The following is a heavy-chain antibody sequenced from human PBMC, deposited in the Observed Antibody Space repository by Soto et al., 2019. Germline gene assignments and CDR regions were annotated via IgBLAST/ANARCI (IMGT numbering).Heavy chain of an antibody. D-gene: IGHD3-22*01. CDR2: ISGSGGGT. V-gene: IGHV3-23*01. J-gene: IGHJ4*02. Sequence: PGGSLRLSCAASGFTFSTYAMSWVRQAPGKGLEWVSAISGSGGGTYYADSVKGRFTISRDNSKNTVYLQLNSLRAEDTAVYYCAKYYYDSSGYYSFGYWGQGTLVTVSS. CDR1: GFTFSTYA. CDR3: AKYYYDSSGYYSFGY.